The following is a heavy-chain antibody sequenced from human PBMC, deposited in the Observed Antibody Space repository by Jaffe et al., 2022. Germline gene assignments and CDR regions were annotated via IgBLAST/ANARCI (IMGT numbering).Heavy chain of an antibody. CDR2: INHSGST. CDR3: ARRYYDYIWGSYRYTGYYFDY. Sequence: QVQLQQWGAGLLKPSETLSLTCAVYGGSFSGYYWSWIRQPPGKGLEWIGEINHSGSTNYNPSLKSRVTISVDTSKNQFSLKLSSVTAADTAVYYCARRYYDYIWGSYRYTGYYFDYWGQGTLVTVSS. CDR1: GGSFSGYY. J-gene: IGHJ4*02. V-gene: IGHV4-34*01. D-gene: IGHD3-16*02.